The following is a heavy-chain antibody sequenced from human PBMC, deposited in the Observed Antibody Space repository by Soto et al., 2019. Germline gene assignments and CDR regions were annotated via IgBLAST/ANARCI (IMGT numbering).Heavy chain of an antibody. CDR3: AAASRITMVRGVYYYGMDV. Sequence: SVKVSCKASGGTFSSYAISWVRQAPGQGLEWMGGIIPIFGTANYAQKFQGRVTITADESTSTAYMELSSLRSEDTAVYYCAAASRITMVRGVYYYGMDVWGQGTTVTISS. D-gene: IGHD3-10*01. CDR2: IIPIFGTA. CDR1: GGTFSSYA. J-gene: IGHJ6*02. V-gene: IGHV1-69*13.